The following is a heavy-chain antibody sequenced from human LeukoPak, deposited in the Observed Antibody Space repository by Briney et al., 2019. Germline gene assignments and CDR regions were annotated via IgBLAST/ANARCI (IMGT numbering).Heavy chain of an antibody. Sequence: SETLSLTCTVSGGSISSYYWSWIRQPAGKGLEWIGRIYTSGSTNYNPSLKSRVTLSVDTSKNQFSLKLSSVTAADTAVYYCARVVTGYDILTGYYTGGFDYWGQGTLVTVSS. V-gene: IGHV4-4*07. CDR2: IYTSGST. CDR1: GGSISSYY. J-gene: IGHJ4*02. CDR3: ARVVTGYDILTGYYTGGFDY. D-gene: IGHD3-9*01.